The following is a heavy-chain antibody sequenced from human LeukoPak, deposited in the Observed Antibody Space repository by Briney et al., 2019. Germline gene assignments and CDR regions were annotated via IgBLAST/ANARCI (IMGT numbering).Heavy chain of an antibody. J-gene: IGHJ4*02. Sequence: PGGSLRLSCAASGFTFSDPYMDWARQAPGKGLEWVARSRNKAKSYTTEYAASVKGRFTISRDDSKNSLYLQMNSLKTEDTAVYYCTRSVADCGQGTLVTVSS. CDR1: GFTFSDPY. D-gene: IGHD4-23*01. CDR2: SRNKAKSYTT. V-gene: IGHV3-72*01. CDR3: TRSVAD.